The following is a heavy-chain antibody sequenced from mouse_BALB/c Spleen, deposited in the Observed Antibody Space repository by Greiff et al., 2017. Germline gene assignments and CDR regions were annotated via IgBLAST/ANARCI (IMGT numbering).Heavy chain of an antibody. J-gene: IGHJ2*01. Sequence: VKLQQSGPELVRPGVSVKISCKGSGYTFTDYAMHWVKQSHAKSLEWIGVISTYYGNTNYNQKFKGKATMTVDKSSSTAYMELARLTSEDSAIYYCAREGYYYGSSYFDYWGQGTTLTVSS. V-gene: IGHV1-67*01. CDR1: GYTFTDYA. CDR3: AREGYYYGSSYFDY. CDR2: ISTYYGNT. D-gene: IGHD1-1*01.